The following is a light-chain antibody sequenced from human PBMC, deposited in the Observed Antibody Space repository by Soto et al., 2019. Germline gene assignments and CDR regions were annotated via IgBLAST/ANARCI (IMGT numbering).Light chain of an antibody. Sequence: DIQMTQSPSSLSASVGDRVTITCRASQTISIYLNWYQQKPGKAPKLLIYAASSLQSGVPSRFSGSGSGTDFTLTISSLDPEDFADYYCQQSYSTPLTFGGGTKVEIK. CDR2: AAS. CDR1: QTISIY. CDR3: QQSYSTPLT. V-gene: IGKV1-39*01. J-gene: IGKJ4*01.